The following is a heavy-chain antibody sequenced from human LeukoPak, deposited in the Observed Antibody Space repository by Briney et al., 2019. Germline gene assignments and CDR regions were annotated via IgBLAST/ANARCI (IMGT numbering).Heavy chain of an antibody. Sequence: SQTLSLTCAISGXGVSSNSAAWNWVRQSPSRGLEWLGRTYYRSKWYNDFAVSVKGRITINPDTSKNQFSLLLSSVTPEDTALYYCASGDNLSFDLWGRGTLVTVSS. CDR1: GXGVSSNSAA. CDR2: TYYRSKWYN. V-gene: IGHV6-1*01. CDR3: ASGDNLSFDL. J-gene: IGHJ2*01.